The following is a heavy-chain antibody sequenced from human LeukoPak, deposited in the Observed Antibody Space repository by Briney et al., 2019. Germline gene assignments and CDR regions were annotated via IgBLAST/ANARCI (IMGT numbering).Heavy chain of an antibody. V-gene: IGHV3-23*01. CDR2: ISGSGYST. CDR1: GFTFNNYA. J-gene: IGHJ4*02. D-gene: IGHD6-6*01. CDR3: ARALVSSGYYFDY. Sequence: PGGSLRLSCVASGFTFNNYAMTWVRQAPGKGLEWVSAISGSGYSTYYADSVKGRFTISRDNAKNSLYLQMNSLRAEDTAVYYCARALVSSGYYFDYWGQGTLVTVSS.